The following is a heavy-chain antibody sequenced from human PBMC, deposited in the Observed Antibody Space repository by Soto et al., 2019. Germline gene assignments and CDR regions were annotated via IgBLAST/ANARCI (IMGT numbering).Heavy chain of an antibody. CDR2: ISSSSSYI. V-gene: IGHV3-21*01. D-gene: IGHD4-17*01. CDR1: GFTFSSYS. J-gene: IGHJ4*02. Sequence: PGGSLRLSCAASGFTFSSYSMNWVRQAPGKGLEWVSSISSSSSYIYYADSVKGRFTISRDNAKNSLYLQMNSLRAEDTAVYYCASPPGGDYEMYYFDYWGQGTLVTVSS. CDR3: ASPPGGDYEMYYFDY.